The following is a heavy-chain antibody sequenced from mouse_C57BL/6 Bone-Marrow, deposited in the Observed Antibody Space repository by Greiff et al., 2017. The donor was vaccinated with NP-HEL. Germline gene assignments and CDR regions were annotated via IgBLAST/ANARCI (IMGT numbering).Heavy chain of an antibody. D-gene: IGHD2-2*01. CDR2: IDPETGGT. CDR3: TKFYGYYYFDY. V-gene: IGHV1-15*01. Sequence: QVQLQQSGAELVRPGASVTLSCKASGYTFTDYEMHWVKQTPVHGLEWIGAIDPETGGTAYNQKFKGKAILTADKSSSTAYMELRSLTSEDSAVYYCTKFYGYYYFDYWGQGTTLTVSS. J-gene: IGHJ2*01. CDR1: GYTFTDYE.